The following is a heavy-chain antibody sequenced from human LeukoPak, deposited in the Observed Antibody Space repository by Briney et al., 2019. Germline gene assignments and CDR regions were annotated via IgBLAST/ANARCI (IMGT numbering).Heavy chain of an antibody. D-gene: IGHD1-1*01. V-gene: IGHV4-39*07. CDR2: IYYSGNT. J-gene: IGHJ4*02. CDR1: GGSISSSSHY. CDR3: ARDRGAWNDDGFDY. Sequence: SETLSLTCTVSGGSISSSSHYWAWIRQPPGKGLEWIANIYYSGNTYYNPSLKSRVTMSVDTSKNQFSLKLSSVTAADTAVYYCARDRGAWNDDGFDYWGQGTLVTVSS.